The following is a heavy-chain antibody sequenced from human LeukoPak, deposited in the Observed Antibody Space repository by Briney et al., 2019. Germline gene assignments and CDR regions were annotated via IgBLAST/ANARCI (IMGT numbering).Heavy chain of an antibody. CDR2: INAGDSET. J-gene: IGHJ4*02. CDR1: GYKFTNYW. Sequence: GESLKISCKASGYKFTNYWIGWVRQMSGKGLEWMGIINAGDSETIYSPSFQGQLTISVGKSVSTAYLHWTSLKASDTAMYYCARVVVPAAISFWGQGTLVNVFS. CDR3: ARVVVPAAISF. D-gene: IGHD2-2*01. V-gene: IGHV5-51*01.